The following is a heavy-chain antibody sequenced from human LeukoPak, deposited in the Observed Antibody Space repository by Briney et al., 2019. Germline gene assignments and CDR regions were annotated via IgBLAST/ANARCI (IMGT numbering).Heavy chain of an antibody. D-gene: IGHD3-22*01. CDR1: GLTFSSSS. CDR3: ARGLISSGYSPYFDY. J-gene: IGHJ4*02. Sequence: PGGSLRLSCAASGLTFSSSSMNWVRQAPGKGLEWVSSISSSSSYMYYTDSVKGRFTIFRDNAENSLYLQMNSLRIEGTAVYYCARGLISSGYSPYFDYWGQGTLVTVSS. V-gene: IGHV3-21*01. CDR2: ISSSSSYM.